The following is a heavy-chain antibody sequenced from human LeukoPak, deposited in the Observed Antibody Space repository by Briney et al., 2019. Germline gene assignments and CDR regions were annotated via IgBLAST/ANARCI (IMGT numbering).Heavy chain of an antibody. Sequence: ASVKVSCKTSGYTFSSYGITWVRQAHGQGLEWMGWITAYNGNTNYAQMFQGRVTMTADTSTGTSYMELRSLRSDDTAVYYCARDVRWYCSSTSCQGGYFDYWGQGTLVTVSS. CDR3: ARDVRWYCSSTSCQGGYFDY. D-gene: IGHD2-2*01. CDR1: GYTFSSYG. V-gene: IGHV1-18*01. J-gene: IGHJ4*02. CDR2: ITAYNGNT.